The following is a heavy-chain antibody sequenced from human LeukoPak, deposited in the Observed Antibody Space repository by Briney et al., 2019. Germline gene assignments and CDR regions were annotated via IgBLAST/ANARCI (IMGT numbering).Heavy chain of an antibody. D-gene: IGHD3-22*01. CDR2: IYYSGST. J-gene: IGHJ3*02. V-gene: IGHV4-30-4*08. CDR3: ARDLSSGAQDAFDI. Sequence: SETLSLTCTVSGGSISSGDYYWSWIRQPPGKDLEWIGYIYYSGSTYYNPSLKSRVTISVDTSKNQFSLKLSSVTAADTAVYYCARDLSSGAQDAFDIWGQGTMVTVSS. CDR1: GGSISSGDYY.